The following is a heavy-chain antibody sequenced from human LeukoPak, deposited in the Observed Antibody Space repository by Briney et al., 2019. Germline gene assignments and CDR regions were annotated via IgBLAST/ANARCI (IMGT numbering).Heavy chain of an antibody. J-gene: IGHJ4*02. CDR1: GGSFSGYY. D-gene: IGHD6-13*01. Sequence: PSETLSLTCAVYGGSFSGYYWSWIRQPPGKGLEWIGEINHSGSTNYNPSLKSRVTISVDTSKNQFSLKLSSVTAADTAVYYCARGFRGIAGYWGQGTLVTVSS. CDR3: ARGFRGIAGY. CDR2: INHSGST. V-gene: IGHV4-34*01.